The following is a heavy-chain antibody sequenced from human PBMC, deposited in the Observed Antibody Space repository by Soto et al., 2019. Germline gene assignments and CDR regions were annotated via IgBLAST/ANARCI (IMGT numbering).Heavy chain of an antibody. V-gene: IGHV3-7*04. CDR3: VRAIGGSEAY. D-gene: IGHD3-16*01. CDR2: VNQDGSAK. J-gene: IGHJ4*02. CDR1: GFTYSRHW. Sequence: EVQLVESGGGLVQPGGSLTLSCAASGFTYSRHWMSWVRQAPWKGLEWVANVNQDGSAKYYVESVKGRFTTSRDNAKSSLLLQMNSLRAEDTAVYYCVRAIGGSEAYWGQGTLVTVSS.